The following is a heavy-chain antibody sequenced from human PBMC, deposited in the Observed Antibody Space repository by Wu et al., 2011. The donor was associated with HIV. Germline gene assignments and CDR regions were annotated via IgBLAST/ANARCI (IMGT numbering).Heavy chain of an antibody. D-gene: IGHD3-10*01. CDR3: ARGLPGEWLPGSN. CDR1: GYFFTGFY. Sequence: QVQLVQSGAEVKKPGASVKVSCKTSGYFFTGFYIHWVRQAPGQGFEWMGCINPNGGATDNAQNFQGRVTVTRDMSTTTSFMELKTLRSDDTAVYYCARGLPGEWLPGSNWGQGTLVSVSS. J-gene: IGHJ4*02. CDR2: INPNGGAT. V-gene: IGHV1-2*02.